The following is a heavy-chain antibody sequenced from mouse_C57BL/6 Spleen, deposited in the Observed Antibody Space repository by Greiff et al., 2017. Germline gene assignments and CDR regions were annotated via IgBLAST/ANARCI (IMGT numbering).Heavy chain of an antibody. D-gene: IGHD2-4*01. CDR2: IYPGDGDT. Sequence: VQLQESGPELVKPGASVKISCKASGYAFSSSWMNWVKQRPGKGLEWIGRIYPGDGDTNYNGKFKGKATLTADKSSSTAYMQLSSLTSEDSAVYFCARKGNYDYDEGYFDVWGTGTTVTVSS. V-gene: IGHV1-82*01. CDR3: ARKGNYDYDEGYFDV. J-gene: IGHJ1*03. CDR1: GYAFSSSW.